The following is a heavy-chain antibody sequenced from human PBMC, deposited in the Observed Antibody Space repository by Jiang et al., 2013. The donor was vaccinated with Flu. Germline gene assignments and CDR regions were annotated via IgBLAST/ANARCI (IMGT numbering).Heavy chain of an antibody. V-gene: IGHV3-48*02. Sequence: QLLESGGGLVQPGGSLRLSCAASGFTFSSYSMNWVRQAPGKGLEWVSYISSSSSTIYYADSVKGRFTISRDNAKNSLYLQMNSLRDEDTAVYYCARDWPPNYYDSSGKGAWGQGTLVTVSS. CDR1: GFTFSSYS. J-gene: IGHJ5*02. CDR2: ISSSSSTI. D-gene: IGHD3-22*01. CDR3: ARDWPPNYYDSSGKGA.